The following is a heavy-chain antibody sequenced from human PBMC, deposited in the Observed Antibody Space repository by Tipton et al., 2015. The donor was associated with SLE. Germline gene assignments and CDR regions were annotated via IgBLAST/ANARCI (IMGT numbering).Heavy chain of an antibody. D-gene: IGHD6-19*01. J-gene: IGHJ4*02. CDR1: GGTFSSYA. CDR3: ARFGIAVALTSSPGGYYVDY. V-gene: IGHV1-69*05. CDR2: IIPILGIA. Sequence: QLVQSGAEVKKPGSSVKVSCKASGGTFSSYAISWVRQAPGQGLEWMGGIIPILGIANYAQKFQGRVTITTDESTSTANMELSSLRSGDRAMYYCARFGIAVALTSSPGGYYVDYWGQGTLVTVSS.